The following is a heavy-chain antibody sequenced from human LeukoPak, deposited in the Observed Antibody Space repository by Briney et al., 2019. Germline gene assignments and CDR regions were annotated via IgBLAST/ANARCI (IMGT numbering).Heavy chain of an antibody. J-gene: IGHJ3*02. CDR1: GYTFTNYH. V-gene: IGHV1-2*06. Sequence: ASVKVSCKASGYTFTNYHMHWVRQAPGQGLEWLGLVKPKSGDSDFVQKFRGRVTVTTDVSTTTIHMELSNLRSDDTAVYYCARVCTMKAFDIWGQGTMVTVSS. CDR3: ARVCTMKAFDI. D-gene: IGHD3-22*01. CDR2: VKPKSGDS.